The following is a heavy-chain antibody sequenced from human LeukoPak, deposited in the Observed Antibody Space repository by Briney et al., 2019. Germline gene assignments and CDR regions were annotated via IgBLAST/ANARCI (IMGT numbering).Heavy chain of an antibody. CDR3: ARPIAVAENWFDP. Sequence: GGSLRLSCAASGFTFSDYYMSWIRQAPGKGLEWVSYISSTGNTIYYTDSMKGRFTISRDNAKNSLYLQMNSLGAEDTAVYYCARPIAVAENWFDPWGQGTLVTVSS. J-gene: IGHJ5*02. CDR2: ISSTGNTI. CDR1: GFTFSDYY. D-gene: IGHD6-19*01. V-gene: IGHV3-11*01.